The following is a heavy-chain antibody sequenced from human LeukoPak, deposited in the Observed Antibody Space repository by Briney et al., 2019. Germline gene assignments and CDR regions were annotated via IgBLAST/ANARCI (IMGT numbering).Heavy chain of an antibody. CDR1: GFTLSSNY. Sequence: GQSLRLSCAASGFTLSSNYMSWVRHAPGKGLEWVSVIYSDGSTYYADSVKGRFTISRDNSKNTLYLQMSSLRAEDTAVYYCARVRTAMDLEYFDYWGQGTLVTVSS. CDR2: IYSDGST. CDR3: ARVRTAMDLEYFDY. J-gene: IGHJ4*02. D-gene: IGHD5-18*01. V-gene: IGHV3-53*01.